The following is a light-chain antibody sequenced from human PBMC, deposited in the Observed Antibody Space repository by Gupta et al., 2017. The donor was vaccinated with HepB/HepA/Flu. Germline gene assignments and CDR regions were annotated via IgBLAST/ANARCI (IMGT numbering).Light chain of an antibody. CDR3: TSYAGNDRGV. V-gene: IGLV2-8*01. J-gene: IGLJ2*01. Sequence: SALTQPPSASGSPGPYVTISCTATSSDVGGYNFVSWYQQHPGEAPRLMIYEVTKRPSGVPDRFSGSKSGNTASLTVSGLQAEDEADYYCTSYAGNDRGVFGGGTKLTVL. CDR1: SSDVGGYNF. CDR2: EVT.